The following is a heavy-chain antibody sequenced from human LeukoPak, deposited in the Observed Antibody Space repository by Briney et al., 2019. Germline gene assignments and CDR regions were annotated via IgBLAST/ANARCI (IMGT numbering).Heavy chain of an antibody. D-gene: IGHD3-10*01. CDR2: INWNGGST. J-gene: IGHJ6*03. CDR1: GFTFDDFG. CDR3: ALHYGDYYYYYMDV. V-gene: IGHV3-20*04. Sequence: GGSMRPSRAASGFTFDDFGMSWDSQAPGNGLEWVSGINWNGGSTGYAESVKGRFTISRENAKNSLYLQMNSLRAEDTALYYCALHYGDYYYYYMDVWGKGTTVTVSS.